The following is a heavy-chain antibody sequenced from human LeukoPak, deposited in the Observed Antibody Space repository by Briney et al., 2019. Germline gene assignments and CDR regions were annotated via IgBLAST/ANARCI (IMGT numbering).Heavy chain of an antibody. CDR2: IYHSGST. J-gene: IGHJ4*02. CDR1: GGSISSGDYS. D-gene: IGHD3-10*01. Sequence: SRTLSLTCAVSGGSISSGDYSWSWIRQPPGKGLEWIGYIYHSGSTIYNPSLKSRVTISIDRPKNQFSLKLSSVTAADTAVYYCAGDYGSGSYRFDYWGQGTLVTVSS. V-gene: IGHV4-30-2*01. CDR3: AGDYGSGSYRFDY.